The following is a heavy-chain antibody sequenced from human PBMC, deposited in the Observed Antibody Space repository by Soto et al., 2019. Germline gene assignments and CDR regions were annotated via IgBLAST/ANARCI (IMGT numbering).Heavy chain of an antibody. J-gene: IGHJ6*01. CDR1: GFKFSRYA. V-gene: IGHV3-23*01. CDR3: AKEWVLRFFAGELTGGPGGGMAV. Sequence: VRISCEASGFKFSRYAMSWVHQTPRKGLEWVSAISGSGGSTYYAYSVKGRFTSSRDNSKNTLYLQMNGLRAEETAVYYCAKEWVLRFFAGELTGGPGGGMAVWRNGTTVIGSS. D-gene: IGHD3-3*01. CDR2: ISGSGGST.